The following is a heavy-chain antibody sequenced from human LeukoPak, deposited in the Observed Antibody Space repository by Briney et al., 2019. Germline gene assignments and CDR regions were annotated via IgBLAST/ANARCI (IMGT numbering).Heavy chain of an antibody. D-gene: IGHD3-10*01. CDR1: GFTFSSYS. Sequence: GGSLRLSCAASGFTFSSYSMNWVRQAPGKGLEWVSYISNSSSTIYYADSVKGRFTISRDNAKNSLYLQMNSLRAEDTAVYYCARDGSRPYGSGSYYYYGMDVWGQGTTVTVSS. CDR3: ARDGSRPYGSGSYYYYGMDV. J-gene: IGHJ6*02. V-gene: IGHV3-48*01. CDR2: ISNSSSTI.